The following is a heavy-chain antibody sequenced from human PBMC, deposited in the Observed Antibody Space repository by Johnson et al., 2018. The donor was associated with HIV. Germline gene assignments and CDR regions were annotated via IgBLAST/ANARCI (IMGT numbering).Heavy chain of an antibody. Sequence: QVQLVESGGGLVQPVGSLRLACAASGFTFSSYWMHWVRQAPGKGLEWVAVISYDGTNRYYADSVKGRFTISRANSKNTLFLQMNSLRAAETALYYCAKNLGESEKEEWPSDYYDFGRDYPGQEPRDMVGTFDIWGQGTMVTVSS. CDR2: ISYDGTNR. J-gene: IGHJ3*02. D-gene: IGHD3-3*01. CDR1: GFTFSSYW. CDR3: AKNLGESEKEEWPSDYYDFGRDYPGQEPRDMVGTFDI. V-gene: IGHV3-30*18.